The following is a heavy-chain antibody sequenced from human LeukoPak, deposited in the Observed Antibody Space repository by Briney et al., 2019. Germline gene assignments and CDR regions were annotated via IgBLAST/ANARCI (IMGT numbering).Heavy chain of an antibody. J-gene: IGHJ4*02. Sequence: VASVKGYCKASGYTFTGYYMHWVRQAPGQGLEWMGWINPNSGGTNYAQKFQGRVTMTRDTSISTAYMELSRLRSDDTAVYYCAREAPELGYCSGGSCYPDYWGQGTLVTVSS. V-gene: IGHV1-2*02. CDR1: GYTFTGYY. D-gene: IGHD2-15*01. CDR3: AREAPELGYCSGGSCYPDY. CDR2: INPNSGGT.